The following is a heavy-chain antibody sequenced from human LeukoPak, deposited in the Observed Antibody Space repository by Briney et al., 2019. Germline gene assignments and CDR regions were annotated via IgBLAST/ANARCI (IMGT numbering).Heavy chain of an antibody. CDR3: ARQVVAVAGTGYFDY. CDR1: GGPIRSSSYY. D-gene: IGHD6-19*01. CDR2: IYYSGST. J-gene: IGHJ4*02. V-gene: IGHV4-39*01. Sequence: KSSETLSLTCTVSGGPIRSSSYYWGWIRQPPGKGLEWIGSIYYSGSTYYNASLKSRGTISVDTSKNQFSLKLNSVTAADTAVYFCARQVVAVAGTGYFDYWGQGNLVTVSS.